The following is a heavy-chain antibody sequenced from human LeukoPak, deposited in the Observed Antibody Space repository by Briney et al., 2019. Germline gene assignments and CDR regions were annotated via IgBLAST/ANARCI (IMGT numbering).Heavy chain of an antibody. D-gene: IGHD6-13*01. CDR1: GGSISSYY. Sequence: SETLSLTCTVSGGSISSYYWSWIRQPPGKGLEWIGYIYYSGSTNYNPSLKCRVTISVDTSKNQFSLKLSSVTAADTAVYYCARHRRIAAAGTGFDPWGQGTLVTVSS. V-gene: IGHV4-59*08. J-gene: IGHJ5*02. CDR3: ARHRRIAAAGTGFDP. CDR2: IYYSGST.